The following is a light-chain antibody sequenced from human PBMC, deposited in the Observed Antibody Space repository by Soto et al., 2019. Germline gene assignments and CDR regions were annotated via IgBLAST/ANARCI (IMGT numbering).Light chain of an antibody. CDR2: YDS. CDR1: NIGGIS. J-gene: IGLJ3*02. Sequence: SYELTQPPSLSVAPGETARITCGGNNIGGISVHWYQQKPGQAPVLVISYDSDRPSGIPERFSGSNSGNTATLTISRVEAGDEADYYCQVWDTNSDHQVFGGGTKLTVL. CDR3: QVWDTNSDHQV. V-gene: IGLV3-21*04.